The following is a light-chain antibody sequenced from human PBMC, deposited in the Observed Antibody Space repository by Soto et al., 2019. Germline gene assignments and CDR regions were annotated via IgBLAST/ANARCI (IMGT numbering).Light chain of an antibody. CDR2: AAS. V-gene: IGKV1-12*01. CDR3: QQANSFLRA. J-gene: IGKJ4*01. Sequence: DIQMTQSPSTLSASVGDRVTITCRASQSISSWLAWYQQKPGKAPKLLIYAASNLQSGVPSRFSGSGSGTDFTLTISSLQPEDFATYYCQQANSFLRAFGGGTKVDIK. CDR1: QSISSW.